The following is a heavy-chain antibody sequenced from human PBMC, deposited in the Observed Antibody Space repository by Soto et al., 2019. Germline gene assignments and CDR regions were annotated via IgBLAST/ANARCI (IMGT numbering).Heavy chain of an antibody. CDR1: GFTLSNYA. Sequence: EVQLLESGGDLVQPGGSLRLSCAASGFTLSNYAMSWVRQAPGKGLEWVSTFSGTGGYTYYADSVKGRFTISRDDSKNTLFLHMNSLRAADTAVYYCAGGQRALITYGPFDPWGQGTLVTVSS. V-gene: IGHV3-23*01. J-gene: IGHJ5*02. D-gene: IGHD4-17*01. CDR2: FSGTGGYT. CDR3: AGGQRALITYGPFDP.